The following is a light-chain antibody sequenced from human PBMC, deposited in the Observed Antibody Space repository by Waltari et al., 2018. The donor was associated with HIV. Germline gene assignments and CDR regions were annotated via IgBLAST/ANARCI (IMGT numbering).Light chain of an antibody. CDR1: QSLTGNS. V-gene: IGKV3-20*01. CDR2: GAS. Sequence: IVLTQSPGTLSLSPGERATLSCRASQSLTGNSLAWYQQIPGKPPRLLIYGASNRATRVPDRFTAFGSGTDFTLTITELEPADSAIYFCQQHDNSLYTFGRGTRLEI. CDR3: QQHDNSLYT. J-gene: IGKJ2*01.